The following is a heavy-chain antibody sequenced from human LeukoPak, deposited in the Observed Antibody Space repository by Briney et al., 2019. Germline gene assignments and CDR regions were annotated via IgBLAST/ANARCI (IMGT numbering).Heavy chain of an antibody. CDR1: GGSFSGYY. CDR3: ARGGNGWYLDL. CDR2: TSHRGST. J-gene: IGHJ2*01. Sequence: SETLSLTCAVYGGSFSGYYWSWIRQPPGKGLEWIGETSHRGSTNYDPSLKSRVTISVDTSKNQFSLKLSSVTAADTAVYYCARGGNGWYLDLWGRGTLVTVSS. D-gene: IGHD1-14*01. V-gene: IGHV4-34*01.